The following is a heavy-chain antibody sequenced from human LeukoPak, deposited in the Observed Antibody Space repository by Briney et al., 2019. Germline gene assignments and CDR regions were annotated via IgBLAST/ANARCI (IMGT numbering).Heavy chain of an antibody. V-gene: IGHV1-18*01. J-gene: IGHJ3*02. CDR2: ISAYNGNT. Sequence: GASVTLSRKASGYTFTIYGISWVRHGPGQGLEWMGWISAYNGNTNYAQKLQGRVTITTDTSTSTAYMELRSLRSDDPAVYYCARDPPYYDILTGYYAAAAFDIWGQGTMVTVSS. CDR1: GYTFTIYG. D-gene: IGHD3-9*01. CDR3: ARDPPYYDILTGYYAAAAFDI.